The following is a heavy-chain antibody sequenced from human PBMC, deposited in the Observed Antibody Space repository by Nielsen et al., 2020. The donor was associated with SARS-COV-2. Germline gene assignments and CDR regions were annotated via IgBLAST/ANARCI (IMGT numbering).Heavy chain of an antibody. V-gene: IGHV5-51*01. CDR3: ARNPYGGSIDY. CDR2: IYPRDSDT. J-gene: IGHJ4*02. Sequence: GGYLRLSCKGSGYSFTSYWIGWVRQMPGKGLEWMGVIYPRDSDTRYSPSFQGQVTISADKSISTAYLQWSGLKASDSAIYYCARNPYGGSIDYWGQGTLVTVSS. D-gene: IGHD4-23*01. CDR1: GYSFTSYW.